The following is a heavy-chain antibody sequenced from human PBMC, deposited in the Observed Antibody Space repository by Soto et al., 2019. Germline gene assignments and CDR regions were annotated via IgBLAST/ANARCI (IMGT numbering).Heavy chain of an antibody. J-gene: IGHJ4*02. CDR3: AKGQNFWSGYHHY. Sequence: GGSLRLSCAASGFSFSSYAMSWVRQAPGRGLEWVSAISGSGGITYYADPVKGRFTTSRDNSKNTLYLQMNTLRAEDTAVYYCAKGQNFWSGYHHYWGQGTLVTVSS. CDR1: GFSFSSYA. V-gene: IGHV3-23*01. CDR2: ISGSGGIT. D-gene: IGHD3-3*01.